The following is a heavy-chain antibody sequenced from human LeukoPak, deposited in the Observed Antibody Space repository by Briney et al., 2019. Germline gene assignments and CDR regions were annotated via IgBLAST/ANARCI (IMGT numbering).Heavy chain of an antibody. CDR3: AREEEATISLDY. J-gene: IGHJ4*02. Sequence: PSETLSLTCAVYRGSFSGYYWSWIRQPPGKGLEWIGEINHSGSTNYNPSLKSRVTISVDTSKNQFSLKLSSVTAADTAVYYCAREEEATISLDYWGQGTLVTVSS. CDR1: RGSFSGYY. V-gene: IGHV4-34*01. D-gene: IGHD5-12*01. CDR2: INHSGST.